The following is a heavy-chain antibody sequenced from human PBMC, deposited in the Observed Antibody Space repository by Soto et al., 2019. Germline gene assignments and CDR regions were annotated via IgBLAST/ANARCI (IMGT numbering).Heavy chain of an antibody. CDR1: GGSISSSSYY. CDR3: RRIAVAVGYYYYYGMDV. D-gene: IGHD6-19*01. J-gene: IGHJ6*02. Sequence: QLQLQESGPGLVKPSETLSLTCTVSGGSISSSSYYWGWIRQPPGKGLEWIGSIYYSGSTYYNPSLKSRVPISVDTSKTQCSLKLSSVTAADTAVYYCRRIAVAVGYYYYYGMDVWGQGTTVTVSS. CDR2: IYYSGST. V-gene: IGHV4-39*01.